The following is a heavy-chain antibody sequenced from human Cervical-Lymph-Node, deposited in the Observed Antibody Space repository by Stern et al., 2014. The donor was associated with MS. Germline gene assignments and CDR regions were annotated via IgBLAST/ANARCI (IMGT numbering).Heavy chain of an antibody. CDR2: IIPISDTA. Sequence: QVQLVESGAEVKKPGSSVMVSCKASGGTFRSYAISWVRQAPGQGLEWMGGIIPISDTANYALKFQGRVTITADESTSTVHMELSSLISHDTAVYYCARGLRSHSGRDALDIWGQGTMVTVSS. D-gene: IGHD3-10*01. V-gene: IGHV1-69*01. CDR3: ARGLRSHSGRDALDI. J-gene: IGHJ3*02. CDR1: GGTFRSYA.